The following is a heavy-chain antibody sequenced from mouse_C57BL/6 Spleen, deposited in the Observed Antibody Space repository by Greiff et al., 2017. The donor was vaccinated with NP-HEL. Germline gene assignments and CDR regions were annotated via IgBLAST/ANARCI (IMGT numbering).Heavy chain of an antibody. D-gene: IGHD1-2*01. Sequence: VQLQQSGPELVKPGASVKISCKASGYTLTDYYMNWVKQSHGKSLEWIGDINPNNGGTSYNQKFKGKATLTVDKSSSTAYMELRSLTSEDSAVYYCAGLGYIGAYWGQGTLVTVSA. CDR3: AGLGYIGAY. CDR1: GYTLTDYY. CDR2: INPNNGGT. V-gene: IGHV1-26*01. J-gene: IGHJ3*01.